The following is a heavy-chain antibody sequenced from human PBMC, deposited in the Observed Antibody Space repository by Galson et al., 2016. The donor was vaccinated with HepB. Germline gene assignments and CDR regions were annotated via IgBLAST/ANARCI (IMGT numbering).Heavy chain of an antibody. Sequence: ETLSLTCTVSGYSISSDYFWGWIRQPPVKGLEWIGTIARSGNIHYNPSLKSRVTMSVDTSKNQFSLKVSSVTAADTAVYYCARANYLHGFAPWGQGTLVTVSS. CDR3: ARANYLHGFAP. V-gene: IGHV4-38-2*02. J-gene: IGHJ5*02. CDR2: IARSGNI. D-gene: IGHD1-7*01. CDR1: GYSISSDYF.